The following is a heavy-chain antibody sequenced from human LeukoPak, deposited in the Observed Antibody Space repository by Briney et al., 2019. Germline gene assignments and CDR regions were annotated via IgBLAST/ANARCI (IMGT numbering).Heavy chain of an antibody. J-gene: IGHJ3*02. CDR3: ARDLLWKGLDI. CDR1: GGTFNNYA. D-gene: IGHD2-21*01. V-gene: IGHV1-69*06. CDR2: IIPIFGTA. Sequence: GASVKVSCKASGGTFNNYAINWVRQAPGQGLEWMGGIIPIFGTANYAQKFQGRVTITADKSTSTAYMELSSLRSEDTAVYYCARDLLWKGLDIWGQGTMVTVSS.